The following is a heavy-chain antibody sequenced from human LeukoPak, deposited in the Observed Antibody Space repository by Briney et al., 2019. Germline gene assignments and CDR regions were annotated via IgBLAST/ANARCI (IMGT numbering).Heavy chain of an antibody. CDR2: SSDTGGST. CDR3: VRAGVGYSDCSGRLTPYFFDY. D-gene: IGHD2-15*01. J-gene: IGHJ4*02. Sequence: GGSVTHFRAASGFALNIFVMSWVRQAPGKGPEWVSTSSDTGGSTFYADCVKGRFTISRDNARNTLYLQMNSLRAEDSGVYHCVRAGVGYSDCSGRLTPYFFDYWGQGALVTVSS. V-gene: IGHV3-23*01. CDR1: GFALNIFV.